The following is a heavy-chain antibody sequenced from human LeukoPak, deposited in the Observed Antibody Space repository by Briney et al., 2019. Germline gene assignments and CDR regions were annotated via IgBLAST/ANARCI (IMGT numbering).Heavy chain of an antibody. CDR1: GFTFSSYW. CDR3: ARAWGAGTDFDY. V-gene: IGHV3-7*03. D-gene: IGHD6-19*01. J-gene: IGHJ4*02. Sequence: GGSLRLSCAASGFTFSSYWMSWVRQAPGKGLEWVANIKQDGSEKYYVDSVKGRFTISRDNARNSLYLQMNSLRAGDTAVYYCARAWGAGTDFDYWGQGTLVTVSS. CDR2: IKQDGSEK.